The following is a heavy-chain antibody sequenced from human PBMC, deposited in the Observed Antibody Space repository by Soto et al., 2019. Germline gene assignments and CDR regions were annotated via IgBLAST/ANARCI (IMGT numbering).Heavy chain of an antibody. V-gene: IGHV3-11*06. D-gene: IGHD3-22*01. J-gene: IGHJ4*02. Sequence: QVYLVESGGGLVKPGGSLRLSCVTSGFTFGDFDMSWMRQAPGKGLEWVSHINSRSTYTNYADSVKGRFTVSRDNAKNSLSRQMNSLRVEDTAVYYCARDLEGYYADFWGQGTLVTVSP. CDR3: ARDLEGYYADF. CDR1: GFTFGDFD. CDR2: INSRSTYT.